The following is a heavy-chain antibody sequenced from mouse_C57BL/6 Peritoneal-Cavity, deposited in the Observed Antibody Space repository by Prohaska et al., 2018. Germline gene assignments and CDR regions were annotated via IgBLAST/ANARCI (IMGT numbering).Heavy chain of an antibody. D-gene: IGHD4-1*01. J-gene: IGHJ1*03. CDR3: ASPNWDWDFDD. V-gene: IGHV4-1*01. CDR2: MYTDISTI. Sequence: ELNLLQSGGGLVQPGGSLNLSCAASVIDFSRYWMSSVRRAPGQGLECIGEMYTDISTINKAPSLKDKFINSRNNAKNTLYKQMSKERSEETAVYYCASPNWDWDFDDWGTGTTVTVSS. CDR1: VIDFSRYW.